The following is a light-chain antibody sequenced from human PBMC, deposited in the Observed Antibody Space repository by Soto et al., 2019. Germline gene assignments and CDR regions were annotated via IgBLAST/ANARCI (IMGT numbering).Light chain of an antibody. V-gene: IGKV3-20*01. CDR2: GAS. CDR3: QQYSDSPPT. Sequence: EIVLTQSPGTLSFSPGERVTLSCRASQSVSSSYLAWYQQKPGQAPRLLIFGASDRATGIPDRFSGSGSGTDFTLTIDRLEPEDFAMYYCQQYSDSPPTFGQGTKVDIK. CDR1: QSVSSSY. J-gene: IGKJ1*01.